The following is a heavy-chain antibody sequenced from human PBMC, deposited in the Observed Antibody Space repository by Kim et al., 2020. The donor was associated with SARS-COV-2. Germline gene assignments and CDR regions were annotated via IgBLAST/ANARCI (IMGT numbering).Heavy chain of an antibody. J-gene: IGHJ4*02. CDR3: AKDLGSGYSYGYFDY. V-gene: IGHV3-23*01. Sequence: DSVKGRFTISRDNSKNTLFLQMNSLRVEDTAVYYCAKDLGSGYSYGYFDYWGRGTLVPVSS. D-gene: IGHD5-18*01.